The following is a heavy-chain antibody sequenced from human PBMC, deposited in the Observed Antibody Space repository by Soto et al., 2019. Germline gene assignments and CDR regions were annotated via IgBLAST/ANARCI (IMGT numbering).Heavy chain of an antibody. D-gene: IGHD2-15*01. J-gene: IGHJ3*02. CDR3: ARRYCSGGSCHSAFDI. CDR1: GGSFSGYY. Sequence: QVQLQQWGAGLLKPSETLSLTCAVYGGSFSGYYWSWIRQPPGQGLEWIGEINHSGSTNYTPSLKSRVTISGDTSKNQFSLKLSSVTAADTAVYYCARRYCSGGSCHSAFDIWGQGPMVTVSS. V-gene: IGHV4-34*01. CDR2: INHSGST.